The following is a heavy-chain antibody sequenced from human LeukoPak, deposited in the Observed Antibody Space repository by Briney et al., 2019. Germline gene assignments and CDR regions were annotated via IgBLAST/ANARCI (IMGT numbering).Heavy chain of an antibody. V-gene: IGHV1-2*02. J-gene: IGHJ4*02. CDR2: INPNSGGT. Sequence: ASVKVSCKASGYTFTGYYMHWVRQAAGQGLEWMGWINPNSGGTNYAQKFQGRVTMTRDTSISTAYMELSRLRSDDTAVYYCARVPNYYDSSGYYAYWGQGTLVTVSS. CDR3: ARVPNYYDSSGYYAY. CDR1: GYTFTGYY. D-gene: IGHD3-22*01.